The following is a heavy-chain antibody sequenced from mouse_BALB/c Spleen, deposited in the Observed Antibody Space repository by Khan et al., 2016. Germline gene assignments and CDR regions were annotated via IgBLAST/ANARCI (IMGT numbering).Heavy chain of an antibody. J-gene: IGHJ4*01. Sequence: VQLQESGPGLVQPSQSLSITCTVSGFSLTRYGVHWVRQSPGKGLEWLGVIWTGGNTDYNAAFISRLSISKDNYKSQVFFKMNSLQVNDTAIYYWASTGSYALDYWGQGTSVTVSS. CDR3: ASTGSYALDY. CDR1: GFSLTRYG. CDR2: IWTGGNT. V-gene: IGHV2-2*02. D-gene: IGHD4-1*02.